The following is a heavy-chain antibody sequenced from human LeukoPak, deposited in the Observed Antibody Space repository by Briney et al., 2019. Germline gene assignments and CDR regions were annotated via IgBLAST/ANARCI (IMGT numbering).Heavy chain of an antibody. CDR2: IYSGGST. J-gene: IGHJ6*02. CDR3: ARDPSSGWHGDYYYGMDV. CDR1: GLTLSNYW. Sequence: GGSLRLSCAASGLTLSNYWMHWVRQAPGKGLEWVSVIYSGGSTYCADSVKGRFTISRDNSKNTLYLQMNSLRAEDTAVYYCARDPSSGWHGDYYYGMDVWGQGTTVTVSS. V-gene: IGHV3-53*01. D-gene: IGHD6-19*01.